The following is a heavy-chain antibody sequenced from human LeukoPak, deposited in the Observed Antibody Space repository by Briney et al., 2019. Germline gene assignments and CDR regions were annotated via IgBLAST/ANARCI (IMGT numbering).Heavy chain of an antibody. V-gene: IGHV3-66*01. CDR2: IYGTGTT. D-gene: IGHD3-9*01. CDR1: GFTVTSSY. J-gene: IGHJ6*02. Sequence: PGGSLRLSCAGSGFTVTSSYMTWVRQAPGKGLECVSAIYGTGTTYYADSVKGRFTVSRDSSSNTLHLQMNSLRAEDSAVYYCAREARYYDILTGFHNYSGVDVWGQGTTVTVSS. CDR3: AREARYYDILTGFHNYSGVDV.